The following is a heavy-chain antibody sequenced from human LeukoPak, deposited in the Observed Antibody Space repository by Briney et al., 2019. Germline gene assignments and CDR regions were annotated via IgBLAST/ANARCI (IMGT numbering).Heavy chain of an antibody. CDR3: ARRYGDFYFDY. CDR1: GGSISSSSYY. Sequence: SETLSLTCTVSGGSISSSSYYWGWIRQPPGKGLEWIGSIYYSGSTYYNPSLKSRVTISVDTSKNQFSLKLSSVTAADTAVCYCARRYGDFYFDYWGQGTLVTVSS. V-gene: IGHV4-39*01. CDR2: IYYSGST. J-gene: IGHJ4*02. D-gene: IGHD4-17*01.